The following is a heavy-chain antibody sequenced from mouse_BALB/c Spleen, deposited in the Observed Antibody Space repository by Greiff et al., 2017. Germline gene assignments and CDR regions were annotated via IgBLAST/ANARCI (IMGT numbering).Heavy chain of an antibody. V-gene: IGHV7-3*02. D-gene: IGHD1-1*01. Sequence: EVKLVESGGGLVQPGGSLRLSCATSGFTFTDYYMSWVRQPPGKALEWLGFIRNKANGYTTEYSASVKGRFTISRDNSQSILYLQMNTLRAEDSATYYCARDPITTAMDYWGQGTSVTVSS. J-gene: IGHJ4*01. CDR3: ARDPITTAMDY. CDR1: GFTFTDYY. CDR2: IRNKANGYTT.